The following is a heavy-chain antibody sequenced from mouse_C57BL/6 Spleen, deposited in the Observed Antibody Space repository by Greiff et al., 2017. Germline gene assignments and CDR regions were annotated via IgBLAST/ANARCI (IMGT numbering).Heavy chain of an antibody. D-gene: IGHD2-5*01. Sequence: QVQLKESGAELVRPGTSVKVSCKASGYAFTNYLMDWVKQRPGQGLEWIGVINPGSGGTNYNEKFKGRATLTADKSSSTSYMQLSRLTSEDSAVYVCGGGSNYVRDFDYWGQGTTLTVSS. CDR2: INPGSGGT. CDR1: GYAFTNYL. CDR3: GGGSNYVRDFDY. J-gene: IGHJ2*01. V-gene: IGHV1-54*01.